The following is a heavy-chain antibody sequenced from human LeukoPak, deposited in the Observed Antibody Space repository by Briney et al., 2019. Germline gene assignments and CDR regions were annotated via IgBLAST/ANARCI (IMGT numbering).Heavy chain of an antibody. D-gene: IGHD3-10*01. CDR3: ARDRYYDSGSYYN. Sequence: PSETLSLTCTVSGGSISSYYWNWIRQPPGKGLEWIGYIYYSGSTNYSPSLKSRVTISVDASKNQFSLKLSSVTAADTAVYYCARDRYYDSGSYYNWGQGTLVTVSS. CDR1: GGSISSYY. J-gene: IGHJ4*02. V-gene: IGHV4-59*01. CDR2: IYYSGST.